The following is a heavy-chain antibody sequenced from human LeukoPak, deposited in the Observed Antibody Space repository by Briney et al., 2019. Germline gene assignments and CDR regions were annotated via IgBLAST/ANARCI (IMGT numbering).Heavy chain of an antibody. CDR1: GGSISSSSYY. D-gene: IGHD1-26*01. CDR2: IYYSGST. Sequence: PSETLSLTCTVSGGSISSSSYYWGWIRQPPGKGLEWIGSIYYSGSTYYNPSLKSWVTISVDTSKNQFSLKLSSVTAADTAVYYCARDSGSYTFDYWGQGTLVTVSS. J-gene: IGHJ4*02. CDR3: ARDSGSYTFDY. V-gene: IGHV4-39*07.